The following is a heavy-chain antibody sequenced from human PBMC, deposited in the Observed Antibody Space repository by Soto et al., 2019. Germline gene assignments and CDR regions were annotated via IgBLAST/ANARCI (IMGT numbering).Heavy chain of an antibody. CDR1: GDSVSSGGYS. CDR2: IYHSGST. CDR3: DKHTYYDDSSGFPEY. V-gene: IGHV4-30-2*01. D-gene: IGHD3-22*01. J-gene: IGHJ4*02. Sequence: SETLSLTCVVSGDSVSSGGYSWSWIRQPPGKGLEGIGYIYHSGSTYYNPSLKSRVTISEDRSKNQISLKLSSVTAADTAVYYCDKHTYYDDSSGFPEYWGQGTQVTVSS.